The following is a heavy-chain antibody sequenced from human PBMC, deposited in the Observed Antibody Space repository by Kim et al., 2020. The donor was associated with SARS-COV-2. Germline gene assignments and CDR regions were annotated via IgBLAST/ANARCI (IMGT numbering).Heavy chain of an antibody. CDR3: ARAGAAYTRGGMDV. V-gene: IGHV4-39*01. Sequence: SETLSLTCSVSGGSVSSGTYYWGWIRQAPGKGLEWIGSVFYTGATYYTPSLKSRVTIFADTSRNQFSPKLNSVIATDTGVYFCARAGAAYTRGGMDVWGQGTTVTVSS. CDR1: GGSVSSGTYY. D-gene: IGHD2-2*02. J-gene: IGHJ6*02. CDR2: VFYTGAT.